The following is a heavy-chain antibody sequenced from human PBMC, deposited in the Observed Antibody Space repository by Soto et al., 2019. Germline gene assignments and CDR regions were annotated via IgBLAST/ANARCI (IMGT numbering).Heavy chain of an antibody. V-gene: IGHV3-9*01. CDR3: GLNIDYNSGWLYFDY. CDR1: GFKFDDYT. CDR2: ISWSSVNL. D-gene: IGHD6-19*01. Sequence: HPGGSLRLSCAASGFKFDDYTMHWVRQTPGRGLEWVSSISWSSVNLDYRDSVKGRFTISRDNAKNALYLQMNSLRVEDTALYLKGLNIDYNSGWLYFDYWGQGTVVTVSS. J-gene: IGHJ4*02.